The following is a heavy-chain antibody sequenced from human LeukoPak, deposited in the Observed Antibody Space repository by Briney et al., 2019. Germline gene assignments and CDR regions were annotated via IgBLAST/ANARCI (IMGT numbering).Heavy chain of an antibody. D-gene: IGHD6-13*01. CDR3: AARRGAAAGTDYFDD. V-gene: IGHV3-48*04. CDR1: GFTFSSFS. CDR2: ISSSSSTI. Sequence: TGGSLRLSCAASGFTFSSFSMNWVRQAPGKGLEWVSYISSSSSTIYYADSVKGRFTISRDNAKNSLYLQMISLRVEDMALYYCAARRGAAAGTDYFDDWGQGTLVTVSS. J-gene: IGHJ4*02.